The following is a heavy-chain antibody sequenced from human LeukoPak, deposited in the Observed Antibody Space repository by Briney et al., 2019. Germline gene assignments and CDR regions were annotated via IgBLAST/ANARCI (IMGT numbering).Heavy chain of an antibody. D-gene: IGHD4-17*01. V-gene: IGHV3-48*02. Sequence: GGSLRLSCAASGFTFSRYDMNWVRQAPGKGPEWVSLINSVSSSIYYADSVKGLFTISRDNGENSLYLQMNSLRDEDTAVYYCATYYMNLHDYGDHVGWGQGTLVTVSS. J-gene: IGHJ4*02. CDR2: INSVSSSI. CDR3: ATYYMNLHDYGDHVG. CDR1: GFTFSRYD.